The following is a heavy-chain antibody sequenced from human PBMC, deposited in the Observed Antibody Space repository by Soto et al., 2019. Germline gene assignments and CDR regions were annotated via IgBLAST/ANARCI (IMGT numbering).Heavy chain of an antibody. V-gene: IGHV5-10-1*01. CDR3: ARIGSAEEAAAGEIDPFDI. CDR1: GYSFTSYW. CDR2: IDPSDSYT. D-gene: IGHD6-13*01. J-gene: IGHJ3*02. Sequence: EVQLVQSGADVKKPGESLRISCKGSGYSFTSYWISWVRQMPGKGLEWMGRIDPSDSYTYYSPSFQGHLTISADKSISTAYLQWSSLKASDTAMYFCARIGSAEEAAAGEIDPFDIWGQGTMVTVSS.